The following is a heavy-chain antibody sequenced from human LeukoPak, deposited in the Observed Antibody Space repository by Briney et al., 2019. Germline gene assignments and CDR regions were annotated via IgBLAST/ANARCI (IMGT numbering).Heavy chain of an antibody. CDR1: GFTFSSYA. Sequence: GGSLRLSCAAPGFTFSSYAMSWVRQAPGKGMEWVSAISGSGGSTYYADSVKGRFTISRDNSKNTLYLQMNSLRAEDTAIYYCARNFLLRYLDYWGQGTLVTVSS. J-gene: IGHJ4*02. CDR2: ISGSGGST. D-gene: IGHD3-9*01. CDR3: ARNFLLRYLDY. V-gene: IGHV3-23*01.